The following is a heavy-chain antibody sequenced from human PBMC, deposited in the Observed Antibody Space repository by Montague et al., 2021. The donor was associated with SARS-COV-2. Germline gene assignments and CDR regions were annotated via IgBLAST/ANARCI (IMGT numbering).Heavy chain of an antibody. CDR3: ARSSVVRGVSLDY. Sequence: PALVKPTQTLTLTCTFSGFSLSTSGMCLSWIRQPPGKALEWLARXDWDDDKHYSTSLKTRLTISKDTSKNQVVLTMTNMDPVDTATYYCARSSVVRGVSLDYWGQGTLVTVSS. CDR1: GFSLSTSGMC. D-gene: IGHD3-10*01. V-gene: IGHV2-70*11. J-gene: IGHJ4*02. CDR2: XDWDDDK.